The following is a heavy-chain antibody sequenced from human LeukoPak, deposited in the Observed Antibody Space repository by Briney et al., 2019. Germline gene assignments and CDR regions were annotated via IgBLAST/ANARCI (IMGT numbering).Heavy chain of an antibody. V-gene: IGHV3-72*01. D-gene: IGHD3-10*01. Sequence: GGSLRLSCAASGFKFSDHYIDWVRQAPGKGLEWVGRSRNKASSYTTEYAASVEGRFTISRDVSESSLYLQMNSLRTEDTAVYYCAKERITMVRGVISGYYFDYWGQGTLVTVSS. CDR3: AKERITMVRGVISGYYFDY. CDR2: SRNKASSYTT. CDR1: GFKFSDHY. J-gene: IGHJ4*02.